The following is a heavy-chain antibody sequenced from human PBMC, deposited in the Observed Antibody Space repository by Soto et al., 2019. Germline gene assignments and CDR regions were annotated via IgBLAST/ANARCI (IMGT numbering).Heavy chain of an antibody. CDR2: IYHGGST. CDR3: ATYYESSGYRFDY. D-gene: IGHD3-22*01. J-gene: IGHJ4*01. V-gene: IGHV4-4*02. CDR1: GGSISSSNW. Sequence: QVQLQESGPGLVKPSGTLSLTCAVSGGSISSSNWWTWVRQPPEKGLEWIGEIYHGGSTNYNPSLKRRVTLSVDKSKHQFSRKLTSVTAADTAVYYCATYYESSGYRFDYWGHGILVTVSS.